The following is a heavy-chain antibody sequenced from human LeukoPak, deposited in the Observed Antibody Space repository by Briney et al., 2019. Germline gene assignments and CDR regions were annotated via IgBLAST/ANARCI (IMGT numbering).Heavy chain of an antibody. Sequence: GRSLRLSCAASGFTFSSYAMHWVRQAPGKGLEWVAVISYDGSNKYYADSVKGRFIISRDNSKNTLYLQMNSLRAEDTAVYYCARGVGFWSGYYTDYWGQGTLVTVSS. CDR2: ISYDGSNK. J-gene: IGHJ4*02. CDR3: ARGVGFWSGYYTDY. D-gene: IGHD3-3*01. V-gene: IGHV3-30-3*01. CDR1: GFTFSSYA.